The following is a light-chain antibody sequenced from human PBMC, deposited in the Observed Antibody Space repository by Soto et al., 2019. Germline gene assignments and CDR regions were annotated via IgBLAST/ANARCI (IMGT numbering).Light chain of an antibody. Sequence: QSALTQPRSVSGSPGQSVTISCTATGNEVGHHNIVSWYQQHPGKVPKLIIYEVSKRSSGVPDRFSGSKSGNTASLVISGFQVDDEADYDCCAHTERNPHVVGTGTKVTVL. CDR1: GNEVGHHNI. CDR3: CAHTERNPHV. J-gene: IGLJ1*01. V-gene: IGLV2-11*01. CDR2: EVS.